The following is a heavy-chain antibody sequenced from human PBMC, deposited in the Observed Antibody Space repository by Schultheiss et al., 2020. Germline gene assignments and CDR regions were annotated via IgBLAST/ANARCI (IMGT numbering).Heavy chain of an antibody. CDR2: IYTSGST. CDR3: ARLGGSSQENWFDP. CDR1: GGSISSSSYY. J-gene: IGHJ5*02. V-gene: IGHV4-61*02. Sequence: SETLSLTCTVSGGSISSSSYYWSWIRQPAGKGLEWIGRIYTSGSTNYNPSLKSRVTISVDTSKNQFSLKLSSVTAADTAVYYCARLGGSSQENWFDPWGQGTLVTVSS. D-gene: IGHD6-13*01.